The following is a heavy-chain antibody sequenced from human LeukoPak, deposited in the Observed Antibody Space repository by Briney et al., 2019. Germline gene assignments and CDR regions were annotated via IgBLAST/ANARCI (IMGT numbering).Heavy chain of an antibody. D-gene: IGHD5-24*01. CDR3: AVGRDGYKGLDI. CDR2: IVPLFGKV. J-gene: IGHJ3*02. Sequence: SVKVSCKASGGTFSTHAIAWVRQAPGQGLERMGGIVPLFGKVDYVQKFQDRVTISADESTSTAHMELRSLRFEDTAVYYCAVGRDGYKGLDIWGQGTMVTVSS. CDR1: GGTFSTHA. V-gene: IGHV1-69*13.